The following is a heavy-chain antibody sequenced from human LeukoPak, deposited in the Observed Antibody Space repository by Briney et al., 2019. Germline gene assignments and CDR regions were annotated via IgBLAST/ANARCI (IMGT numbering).Heavy chain of an antibody. CDR1: GFIFSDYH. CDR2: ISPGGDEV. J-gene: IGHJ4*02. D-gene: IGHD6-19*01. Sequence: GGSLRLSCAASGFIFSDYHMSWIRQAPGKGLEWVSYISPGGDEVYFADSVKGRFTISRDNATNSLFLQMSSLTAEDTAVYYCSGGRDIAVAGPGGYYYWGQGSLVTVSS. CDR3: SGGRDIAVAGPGGYYY. V-gene: IGHV3-11*01.